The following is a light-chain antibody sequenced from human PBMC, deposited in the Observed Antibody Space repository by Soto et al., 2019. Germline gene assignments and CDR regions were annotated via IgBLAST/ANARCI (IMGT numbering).Light chain of an antibody. V-gene: IGKV3-20*01. CDR2: GVS. Sequence: EIVLTQSPGTLSLSAGERATLSCRASQSLSSSFLAWYQQKPGQAPRLLVYGVSSRATGIPDRFSGSGSGTDFTLTISRLEPEDFAVYYCQQYDSSPRTFGQGTKLENK. J-gene: IGKJ2*01. CDR1: QSLSSSF. CDR3: QQYDSSPRT.